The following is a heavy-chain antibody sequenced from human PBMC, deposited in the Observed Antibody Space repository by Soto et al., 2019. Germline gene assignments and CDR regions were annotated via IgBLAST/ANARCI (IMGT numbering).Heavy chain of an antibody. V-gene: IGHV3-23*01. Sequence: EVQLLESGGGLVQPGGSLRLSCAASGFTFSSYAMSWVRQAPGKGLEWVSAISGSGGSTYYADSVKGRFTISRDNNMLYLQMNSLRADDTAVYYCAKDQFSSGWYNDYYYGLDVWGQGTTVTVSS. CDR2: ISGSGGST. D-gene: IGHD6-19*01. J-gene: IGHJ6*02. CDR3: AKDQFSSGWYNDYYYGLDV. CDR1: GFTFSSYA.